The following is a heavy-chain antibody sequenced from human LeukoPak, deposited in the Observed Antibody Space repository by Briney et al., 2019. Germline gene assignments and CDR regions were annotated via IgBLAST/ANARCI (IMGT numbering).Heavy chain of an antibody. CDR2: ISGSGGST. D-gene: IGHD6-19*01. CDR1: GFTFSSYA. J-gene: IGHJ4*02. CDR3: AKDLVYPRTVVIIGRAVAGSTGVY. V-gene: IGHV3-23*01. Sequence: GGSLRLSCAASGFTFSSYAMSWVRQAPGKGLEWVSAISGSGGSTYYADSVKGRFTISRDNSKNTLYLQMNSLRAEDTAVYYCAKDLVYPRTVVIIGRAVAGSTGVYSRQGTLVTVSS.